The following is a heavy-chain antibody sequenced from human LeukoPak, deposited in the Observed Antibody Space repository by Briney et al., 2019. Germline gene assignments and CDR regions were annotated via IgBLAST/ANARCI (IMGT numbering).Heavy chain of an antibody. Sequence: PSETLSLTCTVSGGSISSYYWSWIRQPPGKGLEWIGYIYSSGSTNYNPSLKSRVTISVDTSKNQFSLKLSSVTAADTAVYFCARVDPDSRSTLELFDYWGQGTLVTVSS. J-gene: IGHJ4*02. CDR1: GGSISSYY. CDR3: ARVDPDSRSTLELFDY. D-gene: IGHD6-6*01. V-gene: IGHV4-59*12. CDR2: IYSSGST.